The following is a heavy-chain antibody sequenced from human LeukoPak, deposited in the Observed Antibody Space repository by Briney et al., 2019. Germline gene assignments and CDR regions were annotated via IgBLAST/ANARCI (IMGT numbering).Heavy chain of an antibody. D-gene: IGHD1-26*01. CDR2: IYYSGST. J-gene: IGHJ4*02. Sequence: PSETLSLTCTVSGDSISSYYWSWIRQPPGKGLEWIGYIYYSGSTNYNPSLKSRVTISVDTSKNQFSLKLSSVTAADTAVYYCARDNSGSYGYWGQGTLVTVSS. CDR1: GDSISSYY. CDR3: ARDNSGSYGY. V-gene: IGHV4-59*12.